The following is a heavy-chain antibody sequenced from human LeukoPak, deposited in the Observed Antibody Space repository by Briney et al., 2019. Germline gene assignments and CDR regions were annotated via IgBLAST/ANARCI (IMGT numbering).Heavy chain of an antibody. CDR1: GCILNRYG. D-gene: IGHD2-15*01. CDR3: ARDFFHGHCSGLSCFLLDY. Sequence: GASVPVSCKASGCILNRYGISLLRQAPGQGLEGLGWISAHYGNTNYAQQSQGRLTMTTYTSTNTAYMELRSLRPDDTAVYYCARDFFHGHCSGLSCFLLDYWGQGSLVTVSS. J-gene: IGHJ4*02. V-gene: IGHV1-18*01. CDR2: ISAHYGNT.